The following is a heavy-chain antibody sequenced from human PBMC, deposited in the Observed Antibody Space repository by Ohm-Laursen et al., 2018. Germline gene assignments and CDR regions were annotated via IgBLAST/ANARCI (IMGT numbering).Heavy chain of an antibody. CDR3: ARRGSGGRSFDY. D-gene: IGHD2-15*01. CDR1: GGSFCGYY. J-gene: IGHJ4*02. CDR2: INHSGST. V-gene: IGHV4-34*01. Sequence: SQTLSLTSAVYGGSFCGYYWSWIRQPPGKGLEWIGEINHSGSTNYNPSLKSRVTISVDTSKNQISLKLGSGTVADTAVFYCARRGSGGRSFDYWGQGSLVTVSS.